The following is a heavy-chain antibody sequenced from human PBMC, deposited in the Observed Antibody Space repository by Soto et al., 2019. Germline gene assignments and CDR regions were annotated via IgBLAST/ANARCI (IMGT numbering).Heavy chain of an antibody. J-gene: IGHJ4*02. Sequence: GSLSLSCAASGFTFSGYAMSWVRQAPGKGREWVSGISGSGGSTYYADSVRGRFTISRDNSKNTLYLQRNGLRAEETAVYYCATDLVAVADQTPLDYWGQGTLVTVSS. D-gene: IGHD6-19*01. CDR2: ISGSGGST. V-gene: IGHV3-23*01. CDR1: GFTFSGYA. CDR3: ATDLVAVADQTPLDY.